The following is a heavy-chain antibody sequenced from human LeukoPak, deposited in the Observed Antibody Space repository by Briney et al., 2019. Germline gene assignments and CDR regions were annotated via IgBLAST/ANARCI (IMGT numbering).Heavy chain of an antibody. J-gene: IGHJ4*02. CDR3: ARDSRSSGLTVDY. CDR2: VNSDGCST. V-gene: IGHV3-74*01. CDR1: GFTFSSHW. Sequence: GGSLRLSCAASGFTFSSHWMHWVRQAPGKGLVWVSRVNSDGCSTSYADSVTGRFTISRDNAKNTLYLQMNSLRAEDTAVYYCARDSRSSGLTVDYWGQGTLVTVSS. D-gene: IGHD6-19*01.